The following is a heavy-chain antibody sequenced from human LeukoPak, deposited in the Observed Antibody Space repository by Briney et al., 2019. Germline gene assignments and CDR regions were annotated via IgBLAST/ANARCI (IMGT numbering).Heavy chain of an antibody. Sequence: GGSLRLSCAASGFTFSNYAMSWVRQAPGKGLEWVSGISGSGGSTYYADSVKGRFTISRDNSKSTLYLQMNSLRAEDTAVYYCAKDQTMVRGVYFDYWGQGTLVTVSS. CDR1: GFTFSNYA. J-gene: IGHJ4*02. CDR2: ISGSGGST. D-gene: IGHD3-10*01. V-gene: IGHV3-23*01. CDR3: AKDQTMVRGVYFDY.